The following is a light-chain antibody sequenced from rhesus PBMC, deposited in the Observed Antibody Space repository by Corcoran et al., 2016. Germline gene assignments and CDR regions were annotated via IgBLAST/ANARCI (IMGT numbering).Light chain of an antibody. CDR1: QSVSTS. CDR3: HQSSNWPHS. Sequence: EIVMTQSPATLALSPGDRAHLPCRASQSVSTSLAWYQQKPGQAPRLPISGASSGAPGIPDRFRGSGSGTDFTLTISSLEPEDFAVYYCHQSSNWPHSFGQGTKVEIK. J-gene: IGKJ2*01. CDR2: GAS. V-gene: IGKV3-42*03.